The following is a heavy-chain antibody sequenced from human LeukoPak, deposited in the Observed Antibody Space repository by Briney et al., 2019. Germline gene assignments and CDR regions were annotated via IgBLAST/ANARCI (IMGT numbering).Heavy chain of an antibody. J-gene: IGHJ4*02. D-gene: IGHD3-10*01. CDR1: GYTFTGYY. CDR3: ARAMVRGVIYHFDY. Sequence: ASVKVSCKASGYTFTGYYMHWVRQAPGQGREGMGWINSNSGGTNYAQKVQGRVTMNRDTSISKAYMELSRLRSDDTDVYYCARAMVRGVIYHFDYWGQGTLVTVSS. V-gene: IGHV1-2*02. CDR2: INSNSGGT.